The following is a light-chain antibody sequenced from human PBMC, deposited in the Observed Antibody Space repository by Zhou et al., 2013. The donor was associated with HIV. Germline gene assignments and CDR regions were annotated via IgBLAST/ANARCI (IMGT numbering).Light chain of an antibody. CDR3: QQYQSFPPPH. J-gene: IGKJ4*01. CDR1: QDISNH. CDR2: DAS. Sequence: DIQLTQSPSSLSSSIGDRVIITCQASQDISNHLNWYQHKAGEAPDLVVSDASNLETWVSPSFSGSGSGTNFTLTISSLQPHDVATYYCQQYQSFPPPHFGGGTEVE. V-gene: IGKV1-33*01.